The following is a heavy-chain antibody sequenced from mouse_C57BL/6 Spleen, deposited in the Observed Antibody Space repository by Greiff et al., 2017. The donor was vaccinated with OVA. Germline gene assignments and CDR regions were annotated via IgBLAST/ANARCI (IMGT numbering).Heavy chain of an antibody. V-gene: IGHV1-74*01. CDR1: GYTFTSYW. CDR3: AIPSITTVVYFDY. J-gene: IGHJ2*01. D-gene: IGHD1-1*01. Sequence: VQLQQPGAELVKPGASVKVSGKASGYTFTSYWMHWVKQRPGQGLEWIGRIHPSDSDTNYNQKFKGKATLTVDKSSSTAYMQLSSLTSEDSAVYYGAIPSITTVVYFDYWGQGTTLTVSS. CDR2: IHPSDSDT.